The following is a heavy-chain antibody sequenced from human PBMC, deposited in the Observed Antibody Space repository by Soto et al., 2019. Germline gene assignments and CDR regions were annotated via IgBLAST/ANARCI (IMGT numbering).Heavy chain of an antibody. V-gene: IGHV4-31*03. J-gene: IGHJ5*02. CDR3: ARRIGGWFDP. CDR2: IYYSGST. Sequence: QVQLQESGPGLVKPSQTLSLTCTVSGGSISSGGYYWSWIRQHPGKGLEWIGFIYYSGSTYYNPSLTRRVAVSVATSKHHFSLRLSSVTAADTAVYYCARRIGGWFDPWGQGTLVTVSS. CDR1: GGSISSGGYY. D-gene: IGHD2-15*01.